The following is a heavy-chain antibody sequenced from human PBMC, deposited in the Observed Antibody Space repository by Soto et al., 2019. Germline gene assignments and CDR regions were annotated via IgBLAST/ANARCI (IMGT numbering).Heavy chain of an antibody. J-gene: IGHJ3*02. CDR1: GFTFSSYA. CDR2: ISGSGGST. V-gene: IGHV3-23*01. Sequence: GGSLRLSCAASGFTFSSYAMSWVRQAPGKGLEWVSAISGSGGSTYYADSVKGRITISRDNSKNTLYLQMNSLRAEDTAVYYCAKDRVGAIDAFDIWGQGTMVTVSS. D-gene: IGHD2-15*01. CDR3: AKDRVGAIDAFDI.